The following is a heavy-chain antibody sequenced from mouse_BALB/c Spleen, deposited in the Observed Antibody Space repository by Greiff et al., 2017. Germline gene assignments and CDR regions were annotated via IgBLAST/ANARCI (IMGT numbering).Heavy chain of an antibody. Sequence: EVKLQESGPGLVKPSQSLSLTCTVTGYSITSDYAWNWIRQFPGNKLEWMGYISYSGSTSYNPSLKSRISITRDTSKNQFFLQLNSVTTEDTATYYCARSRDWYFDVWGAGTTVTVSS. CDR2: ISYSGST. CDR3: ARSRDWYFDV. V-gene: IGHV3-2*02. CDR1: GYSITSDYA. J-gene: IGHJ1*01.